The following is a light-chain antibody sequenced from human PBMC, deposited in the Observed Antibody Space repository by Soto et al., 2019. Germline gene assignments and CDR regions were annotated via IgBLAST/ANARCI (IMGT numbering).Light chain of an antibody. Sequence: DVVLTQSPLSLPVTLVQPASMSCSSSQVLIYSDGNTYLNWFHQRPGQSPRGLIYNVSMRDSGVPDRFSGSGSGTDFTLKISRVEAEDVGVYYCMQALQTLNFGQGTRLEIK. V-gene: IGKV2-30*01. CDR2: NVS. CDR1: QVLIYSDGNTY. J-gene: IGKJ5*01. CDR3: MQALQTLN.